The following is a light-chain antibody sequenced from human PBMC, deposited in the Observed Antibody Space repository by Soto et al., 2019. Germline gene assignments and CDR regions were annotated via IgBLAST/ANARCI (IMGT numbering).Light chain of an antibody. CDR1: QSVTSTY. CDR2: GVS. Sequence: EIVLTQSPGTLSLSPGERATLSCRASQSVTSTYLAWYQQKPGQAPRLLIYGVSSRATGIPDRFSGGGSGTDFALTISRLEPEDFAVYYCQQYDSSLTFGGGTKVEIK. J-gene: IGKJ4*01. CDR3: QQYDSSLT. V-gene: IGKV3-20*01.